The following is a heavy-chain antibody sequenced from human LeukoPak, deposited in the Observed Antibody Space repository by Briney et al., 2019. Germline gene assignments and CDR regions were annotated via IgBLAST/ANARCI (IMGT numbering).Heavy chain of an antibody. CDR1: EFTSRSFA. CDR2: ISYDGSNK. V-gene: IGHV3-30*04. Sequence: GGPLRLSCAAPEFTSRSFAMHWVRQAQGKGLEWVAVISYDGSNKYYADSVKGRFTISRDNSKNTLYLQMNSLRAEDTAVYYCARESAFDIWGQGTMVTVSS. CDR3: ARESAFDI. J-gene: IGHJ3*02.